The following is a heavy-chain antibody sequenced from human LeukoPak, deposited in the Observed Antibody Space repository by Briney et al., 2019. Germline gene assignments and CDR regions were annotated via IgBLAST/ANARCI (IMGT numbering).Heavy chain of an antibody. CDR2: ISYDGNNK. J-gene: IGHJ2*01. CDR3: PKGVGGAARYWYFDL. CDR1: GFTFSSYG. D-gene: IGHD2-21*02. Sequence: PGGSLRLSCAAAGFTFSSYGMHWVRQAPGRGLEWVALISYDGNNKYYPDSVKGRFTISRDNSKNTLFLQMDSLRAEDTAVYYCPKGVGGAARYWYFDLWGRGTLVTVSS. V-gene: IGHV3-30*18.